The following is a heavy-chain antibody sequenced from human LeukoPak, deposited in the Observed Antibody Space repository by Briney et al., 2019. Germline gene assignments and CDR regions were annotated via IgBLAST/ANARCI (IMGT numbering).Heavy chain of an antibody. J-gene: IGHJ6*02. Sequence: ASVKVSCKASGYIFTSYYMHWVRQAPGQGLEWMGIINPSGGSTSYAQKVQGRVTMTRDTSTSTVYMELSSLRSEGTAVYYCASSYYYDSSGYGDYYYYGMDVWGQGTTVTVSS. D-gene: IGHD3-22*01. CDR1: GYIFTSYY. CDR3: ASSYYYDSSGYGDYYYYGMDV. V-gene: IGHV1-46*01. CDR2: INPSGGST.